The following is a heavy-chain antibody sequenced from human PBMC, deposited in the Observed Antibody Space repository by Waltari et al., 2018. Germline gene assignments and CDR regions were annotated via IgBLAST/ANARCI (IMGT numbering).Heavy chain of an antibody. V-gene: IGHV3-23*01. CDR2: ISGSGEGT. CDR3: AREQFAGNLGDTFNI. D-gene: IGHD1-7*01. Sequence: EAHLLESGGGLVQPGGSLRPSCAASGFTFSSYTMTWVRQAPGKGLEWVSIISGSGEGTESADSVKGRFTISRDNSKNTLYLQMNSLRAEDTAEYYCAREQFAGNLGDTFNIWGQGTMVTVSS. J-gene: IGHJ3*02. CDR1: GFTFSSYT.